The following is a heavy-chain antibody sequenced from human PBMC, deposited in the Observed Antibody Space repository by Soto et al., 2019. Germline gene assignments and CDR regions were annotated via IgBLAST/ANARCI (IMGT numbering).Heavy chain of an antibody. CDR2: FDPEDGET. V-gene: IGHV1-24*01. Sequence: QVQLVQSGAEVKKPGASVKVSCKVSGDTLTKISKHWVRQAPGKGLEWMGGFDPEDGETIYAQKFQGRVTMTEDTSTDTAYMELSSLRSEDTAVYYCATSPTITIFGVVTLGMDVWGQGTTVTVSS. J-gene: IGHJ6*02. D-gene: IGHD3-3*01. CDR3: ATSPTITIFGVVTLGMDV. CDR1: GDTLTKIS.